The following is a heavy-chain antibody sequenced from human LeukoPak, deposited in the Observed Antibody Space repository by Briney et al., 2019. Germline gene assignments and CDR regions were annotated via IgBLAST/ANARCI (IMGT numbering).Heavy chain of an antibody. Sequence: LGESLKISCQVSGYSFSSYYIGWVRQMPGKGLEWMGIVCPGDANTRYSPSFQGQVTISVDKSISTAYLQWSSLKASDTAMYYCARPGYCTSTTCWDLDYWGQGTLVTVSP. D-gene: IGHD2-2*01. CDR1: GYSFSSYY. CDR2: VCPGDANT. J-gene: IGHJ4*02. V-gene: IGHV5-51*01. CDR3: ARPGYCTSTTCWDLDY.